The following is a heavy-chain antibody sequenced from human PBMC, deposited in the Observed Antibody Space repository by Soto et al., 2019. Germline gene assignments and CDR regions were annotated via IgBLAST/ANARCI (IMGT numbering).Heavy chain of an antibody. V-gene: IGHV3-21*01. CDR2: ISSSSSDI. D-gene: IGHD6-13*01. CDR1: VFTFSSYS. CDR3: ARVHSSLQEYYYYYYMDV. Sequence: GGSLRLSFAASVFTFSSYSMNWVRQAPGKGLEWVSSISSSSSDIYYADSVKVRFTISRDNAKNSLYLQMNSLRAEDTAVYYCARVHSSLQEYYYYYYMDVWGKGTTVTVSS. J-gene: IGHJ6*03.